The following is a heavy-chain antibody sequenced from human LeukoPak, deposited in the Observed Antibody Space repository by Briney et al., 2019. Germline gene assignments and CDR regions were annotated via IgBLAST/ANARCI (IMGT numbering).Heavy chain of an antibody. J-gene: IGHJ4*02. Sequence: PGGSLRLSCTASGFTFGDYAMTWVRQAPGKGLEWVGFIASETYGGTAEYAASVKGRFTISRDDSKSIAYLLMNSLKTEDTAVYYCTRDQTPYYWGQGTLVIVSS. CDR1: GFTFGDYA. V-gene: IGHV3-49*04. CDR3: TRDQTPYY. CDR2: IASETYGGTA.